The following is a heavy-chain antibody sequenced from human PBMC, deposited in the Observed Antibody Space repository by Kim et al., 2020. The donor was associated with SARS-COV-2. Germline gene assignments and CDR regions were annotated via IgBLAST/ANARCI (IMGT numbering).Heavy chain of an antibody. J-gene: IGHJ4*02. Sequence: YADSVKGRFTISRDNDKNTLYLQMDSLRAEDTAVYYCARRQFTSGWYYFDYLGQGTLVTVSS. D-gene: IGHD6-19*01. V-gene: IGHV3-74*01. CDR3: ARRQFTSGWYYFDY.